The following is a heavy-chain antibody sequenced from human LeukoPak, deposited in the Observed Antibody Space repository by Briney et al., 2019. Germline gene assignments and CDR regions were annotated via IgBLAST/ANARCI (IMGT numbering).Heavy chain of an antibody. V-gene: IGHV3-48*03. Sequence: PGGSLTLSCAASGFTFSSYEMNWVRQAPGEGLEWVAYISSSGSTIYYADSVKGRFTISRDNAKNSLYLQMNSLRAEDTAVYYCARLKDYYDSSGPDYWGQGTLVTVSS. J-gene: IGHJ4*02. D-gene: IGHD3-22*01. CDR3: ARLKDYYDSSGPDY. CDR1: GFTFSSYE. CDR2: ISSSGSTI.